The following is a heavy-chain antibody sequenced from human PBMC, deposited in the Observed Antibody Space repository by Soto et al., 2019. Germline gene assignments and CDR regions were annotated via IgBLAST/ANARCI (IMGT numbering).Heavy chain of an antibody. CDR2: ISYDGTDK. CDR1: GFTFSAYC. V-gene: IGHV3-30-3*01. D-gene: IGHD3-16*02. Sequence: GGSLRLSCPAPGFTFSAYCLHWVRQAPGKGLELVALISYDGTDKTYSGSVKGRFTVSRQNSQTTRSVQMNSLGPEDKAVYHCASSIVPKVTRPIDTSGQATLVNVSS. CDR3: ASSIVPKVTRPIDT. J-gene: IGHJ5*01.